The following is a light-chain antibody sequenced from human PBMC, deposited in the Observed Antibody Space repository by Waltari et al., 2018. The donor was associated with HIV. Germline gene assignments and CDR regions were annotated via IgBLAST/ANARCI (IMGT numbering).Light chain of an antibody. CDR1: QTISNY. V-gene: IGKV1-5*03. CDR2: KAS. Sequence: DIQMTQSRSTLSASIGHRDSITCRASQTISNYLAWYQQRPGKAPNVLIYKASDLKSGVPSRFSGSGSGTEFTLTISSLQADDFATYYCQQYDTYPWTFGQGTRVEIK. CDR3: QQYDTYPWT. J-gene: IGKJ1*01.